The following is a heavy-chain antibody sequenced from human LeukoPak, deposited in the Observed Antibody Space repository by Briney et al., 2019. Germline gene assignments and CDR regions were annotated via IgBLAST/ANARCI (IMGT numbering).Heavy chain of an antibody. V-gene: IGHV1-69*06. D-gene: IGHD3-22*01. CDR3: ARVHHDSSGAPLDY. CDR2: IIPIFGTA. J-gene: IGHJ4*02. CDR1: GGTFSSYA. Sequence: WASVKVSCKASGGTFSSYAISWVRQAPGQGLEWMGGIIPIFGTANYAQKFQGRVTITADKSTSTAYMELSSLRSEDTAVYYCARVHHDSSGAPLDYWGQGTLVTVSS.